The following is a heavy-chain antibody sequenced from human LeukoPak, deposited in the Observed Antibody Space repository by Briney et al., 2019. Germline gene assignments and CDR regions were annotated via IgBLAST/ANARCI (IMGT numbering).Heavy chain of an antibody. J-gene: IGHJ1*01. CDR3: ARAPHYYDSSSPFQH. CDR2: IIPIFGTA. Sequence: SVKVSCKASGGTFSSYAISWVRQAPGQGLEWMGGIIPIFGTANYAQKFQGRVTITTDESTSTAYMELSSLRSEDTAVYYCARAPHYYDSSSPFQHWGQGTQVTVSS. V-gene: IGHV1-69*05. CDR1: GGTFSSYA. D-gene: IGHD3-22*01.